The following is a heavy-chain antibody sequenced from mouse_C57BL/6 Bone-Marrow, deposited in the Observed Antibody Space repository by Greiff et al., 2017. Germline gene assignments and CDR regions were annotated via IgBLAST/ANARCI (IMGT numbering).Heavy chain of an antibody. CDR3: TKGYYGGGWYFDV. CDR1: GFIIKDDY. J-gene: IGHJ1*03. Sequence: EVQLQQSGAELVRPGASVKLSCTASGFIIKDDYMHWVKQRPEQGLEWIGWIDPEHGDTDYASKFQGKATITAETSSNTAYLQLSSLTSEDTAVYYCTKGYYGGGWYFDVCGTGTAVTGSS. D-gene: IGHD1-1*01. CDR2: IDPEHGDT. V-gene: IGHV14-4*01.